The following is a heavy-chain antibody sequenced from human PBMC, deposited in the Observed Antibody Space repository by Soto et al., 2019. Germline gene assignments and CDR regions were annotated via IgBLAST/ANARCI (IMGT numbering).Heavy chain of an antibody. Sequence: PGGSLRLSCAASGFTFSSYGMHWVRPAPGKGLEWVAVIRYDGSNKYYADSVKGRFTISRDNSKNSLYLQMNSLRAEDTAVYYCARVVISGSYLDYWGQGTLVTVSS. V-gene: IGHV3-33*01. D-gene: IGHD1-26*01. CDR1: GFTFSSYG. CDR2: IRYDGSNK. CDR3: ARVVISGSYLDY. J-gene: IGHJ4*02.